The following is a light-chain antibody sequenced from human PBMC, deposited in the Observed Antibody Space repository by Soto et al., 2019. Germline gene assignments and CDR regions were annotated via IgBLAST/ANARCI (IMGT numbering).Light chain of an antibody. V-gene: IGLV2-18*02. CDR2: EVS. Sequence: QSALTQPPSVSGSPGQSVTISCTGTSTDFVSYNRVSWYQQPPGTAPKLMIYEVSKRPSGVPDRFSGSKSGNTASLTISGLQAADEADYYCSSHTSSNTQVFGTGTKVTVL. CDR1: STDFVSYNR. J-gene: IGLJ1*01. CDR3: SSHTSSNTQV.